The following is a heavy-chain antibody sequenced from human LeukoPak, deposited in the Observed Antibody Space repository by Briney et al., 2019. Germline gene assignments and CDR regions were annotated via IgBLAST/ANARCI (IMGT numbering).Heavy chain of an antibody. J-gene: IGHJ5*02. Sequence: SQTLSLTCAISGDSVSSNSVTWNWIRQSPSRSLEWLGRTCYRSTWYNDYAVSVRGRITVNPDTSKNQFSLHLNSVTPEDTAVYYCARRLTQYDCFDPWGQGILVTVSS. CDR1: GDSVSSNSVT. CDR3: ARRLTQYDCFDP. V-gene: IGHV6-1*01. CDR2: TCYRSTWYN. D-gene: IGHD2-2*01.